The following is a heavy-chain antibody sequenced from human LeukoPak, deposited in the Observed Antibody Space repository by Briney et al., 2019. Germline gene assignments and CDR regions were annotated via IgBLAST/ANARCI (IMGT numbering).Heavy chain of an antibody. CDR2: IYPGDSDT. CDR3: AVGPPTWSTSRGLLDI. J-gene: IGHJ3*02. D-gene: IGHD2-2*01. V-gene: IGHV5-51*01. CDR1: GYSFTSYW. Sequence: GESLKISCKGSGYSFTSYWIGWVRQMPGKGLEWMGIIYPGDSDTRYSPSFQGQVTISADKSISTAYLQWSSLKASDTAMYYCAVGPPTWSTSRGLLDIWGQGTMVTVSS.